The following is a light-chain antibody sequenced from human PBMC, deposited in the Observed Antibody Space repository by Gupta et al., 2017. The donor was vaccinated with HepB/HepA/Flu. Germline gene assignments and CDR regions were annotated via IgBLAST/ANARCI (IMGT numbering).Light chain of an antibody. J-gene: IGLJ1*01. Sequence: QSVLTQPPSASGTPGQRVTLSCSGSSSNIGGNTVNWYQQVPGTAPKLLIHSNNERPSGVPDRFSGSKSGASASLAISRLQSEDEADYYCSTWDDSLNGYVFGTGTTVTVL. CDR3: STWDDSLNGYV. CDR2: SNN. V-gene: IGLV1-44*01. CDR1: SSNIGGNT.